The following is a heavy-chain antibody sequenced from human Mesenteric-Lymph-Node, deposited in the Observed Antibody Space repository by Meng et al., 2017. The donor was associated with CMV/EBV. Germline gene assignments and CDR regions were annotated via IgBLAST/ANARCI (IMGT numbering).Heavy chain of an antibody. J-gene: IGHJ4*02. CDR1: GLTLTNAW. CDR3: TTDRFN. CDR2: IKSKTDGGTI. V-gene: IGHV3-15*01. Sequence: EVQLVESGGDWVKPGGSLRLSCAASGLTLTNAWMSWVRQAPGKGLEWVGRIKSKTDGGTIDYAAPVKGRVSISRDESKNMLYLQMNSLKTEDTAVYYCTTDRFNWGQGTLVTVSS.